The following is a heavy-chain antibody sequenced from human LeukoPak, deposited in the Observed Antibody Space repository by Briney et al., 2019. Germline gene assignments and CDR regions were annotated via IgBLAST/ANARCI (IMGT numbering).Heavy chain of an antibody. CDR3: ARGGYYGSGTYYSPTSPH. D-gene: IGHD3-10*01. CDR2: ISGSGDNT. V-gene: IGHV3-23*01. Sequence: PGGSLRLSCAASGLTFSSYAMTWVRQAPGKGMEWVSSISGSGDNTYYAGSVKGRFTFSRDNSKDTLYLQMNSLRAEDTAVYYCARGGYYGSGTYYSPTSPHWGQGTLVTVSS. CDR1: GLTFSSYA. J-gene: IGHJ4*02.